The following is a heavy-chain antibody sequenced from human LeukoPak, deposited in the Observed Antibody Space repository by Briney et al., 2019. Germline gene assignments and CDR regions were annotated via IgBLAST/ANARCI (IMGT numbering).Heavy chain of an antibody. CDR2: IYYSGST. J-gene: IGHJ4*02. CDR3: ARAEGGDYWHRTIHHFDY. Sequence: SETLSLTCTVSGGSISSGGYYWSWIRQHPGKGLEWIGYIYYSGSTYYNPSLKSRVTMSVDTSKNQFSLKLSSVTAADTAVYYCARAEGGDYWHRTIHHFDYWGQGTLVTVSS. CDR1: GGSISSGGYY. V-gene: IGHV4-31*03. D-gene: IGHD1-14*01.